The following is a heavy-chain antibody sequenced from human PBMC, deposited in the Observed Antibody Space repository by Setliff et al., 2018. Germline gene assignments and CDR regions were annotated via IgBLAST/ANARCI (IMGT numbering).Heavy chain of an antibody. CDR3: ARPAYSSRWYEIKGFDY. D-gene: IGHD6-13*01. CDR1: GYNFINYW. Sequence: LGESLKISCKGSGYNFINYWIGWVRQMPGKGLEWMGIIYPSDSDIRYSPSFQGQVTISADKSISTAYLQWSSLKASDTAIYYCARPAYSSRWYEIKGFDYWGQGTLVTVSS. CDR2: IYPSDSDI. J-gene: IGHJ4*02. V-gene: IGHV5-51*01.